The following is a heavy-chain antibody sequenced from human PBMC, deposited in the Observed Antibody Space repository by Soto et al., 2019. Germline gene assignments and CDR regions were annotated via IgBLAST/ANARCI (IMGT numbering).Heavy chain of an antibody. D-gene: IGHD3-10*01. V-gene: IGHV1-3*01. CDR2: INAGNGNT. Sequence: SGKVSCNASGYTFTSYAIHWVRQAPGQRLEWMGWINAGNGNTKYSQKFQGRVTITRDTSASTAYMELSSLRSEDTAVYYCASPPTYYYGSGSYDAAFDIWGQGTMVTVSS. CDR3: ASPPTYYYGSGSYDAAFDI. CDR1: GYTFTSYA. J-gene: IGHJ3*02.